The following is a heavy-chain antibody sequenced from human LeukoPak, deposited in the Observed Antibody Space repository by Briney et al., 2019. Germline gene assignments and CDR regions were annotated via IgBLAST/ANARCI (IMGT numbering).Heavy chain of an antibody. CDR3: ARPLAGDYYDSTGYLGGAFDI. D-gene: IGHD3-22*01. CDR1: GYTFTSYA. J-gene: IGHJ3*02. Sequence: ASVKVSCKASGYTFTSYAMHWVRQAPGQRLEWMGWINAGNGNTKYSQEFQGRVTITADESTSTAYMELSSLRSEDTAVYYCARPLAGDYYDSTGYLGGAFDIWGQGTMVTVSS. CDR2: INAGNGNT. V-gene: IGHV1-3*03.